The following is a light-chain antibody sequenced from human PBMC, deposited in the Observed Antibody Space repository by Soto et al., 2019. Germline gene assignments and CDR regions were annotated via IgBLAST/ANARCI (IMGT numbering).Light chain of an antibody. CDR1: QSISSW. V-gene: IGKV1-5*01. CDR2: DVS. Sequence: DIQMTHSPSTLSASVLDIVTITFRSSQSISSWLALYQQKPGKAPKLLIYDVSSLESGVPSRFSGSGSGTEFTLIISSLQPDDFATYYCKQYNTFWKFGQGTKVDI. CDR3: KQYNTFWK. J-gene: IGKJ1*01.